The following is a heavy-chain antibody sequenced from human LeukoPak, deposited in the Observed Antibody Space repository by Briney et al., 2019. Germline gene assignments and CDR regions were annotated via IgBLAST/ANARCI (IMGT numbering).Heavy chain of an antibody. V-gene: IGHV1-2*02. J-gene: IGHJ5*02. CDR2: INPDSGGT. D-gene: IGHD5-12*01. CDR3: ARRALFGDSGYDYNWFDP. CDR1: GYTLTELS. Sequence: GASVKVSCKVSGYTLTELSMHWVRQAPGQGFEWMGWINPDSGGTNYAQKFQGRVTMTRDTSISTAYMELSRLRSNDTAVYYCARRALFGDSGYDYNWFDPWGQGTLVTVSS.